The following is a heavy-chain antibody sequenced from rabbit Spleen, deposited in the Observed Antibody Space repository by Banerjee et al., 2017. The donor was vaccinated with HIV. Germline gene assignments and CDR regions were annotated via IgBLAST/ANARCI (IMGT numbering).Heavy chain of an antibody. Sequence: QSLEESGGDLVKPGASLTLTCTASGVSFSISSYMCWVRQAPGKGLEWISCIADSSSGFTYSATWAKGRFTCSKTSSTTVTLQMTSLTVADTATYFCARDTSSSFSSYGMDLWGPGTLVTVS. CDR3: ARDTSSSFSSYGMDL. J-gene: IGHJ6*01. CDR1: GVSFSISSY. V-gene: IGHV1S40*01. CDR2: IADSSSGFT. D-gene: IGHD1-1*01.